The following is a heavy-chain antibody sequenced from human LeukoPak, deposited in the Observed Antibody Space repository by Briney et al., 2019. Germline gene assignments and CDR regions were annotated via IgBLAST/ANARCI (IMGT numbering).Heavy chain of an antibody. CDR1: GFILTDYG. CDR3: AKVGRNYGDYNGWFDP. D-gene: IGHD4-17*01. V-gene: IGHV3-30*18. CDR2: MSYDGGNK. J-gene: IGHJ5*02. Sequence: GRPLRLSCAASGFILTDYGMHWVRQAPGKGLDWVAFMSYDGGNKYYADSVKGRFTISRDNSKNTLYLQMNTLRAEDTAAYYCAKVGRNYGDYNGWFDPWGQGTLVTVSS.